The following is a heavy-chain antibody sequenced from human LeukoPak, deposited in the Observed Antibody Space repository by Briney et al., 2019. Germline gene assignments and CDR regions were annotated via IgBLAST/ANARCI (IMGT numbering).Heavy chain of an antibody. CDR2: IYHSTNT. CDR3: ARTYSSLSPDAFDI. CDR1: GGSISGYY. V-gene: IGHV4-59*01. Sequence: SETLSLTCTVSGGSISGYYWSWIRQSPGKGLEWIGYIYHSTNTYYNPSLKSRVTMSVDTSKNQFSLKLSSVTAADTAVCYCARTYSSLSPDAFDIWGQGTMVTVSS. D-gene: IGHD6-6*01. J-gene: IGHJ3*02.